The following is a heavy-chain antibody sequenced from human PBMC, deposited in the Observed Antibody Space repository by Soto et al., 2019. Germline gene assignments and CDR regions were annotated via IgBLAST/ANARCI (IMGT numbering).Heavy chain of an antibody. CDR2: IYSGESK. V-gene: IGHV3-53*01. CDR3: ARDPSRRSSLGWFDP. CDR1: GFTVSSNY. J-gene: IGHJ5*02. Sequence: VGSLRLSCAASGFTVSSNYMSWVRQAPGKGLEWVSVIYSGESKLYADSVKGRFTISRDNFKNTLYLQMNSLRAEDTAVYYCARDPSRRSSLGWFDPWGQGSPVTVSS. D-gene: IGHD6-6*01.